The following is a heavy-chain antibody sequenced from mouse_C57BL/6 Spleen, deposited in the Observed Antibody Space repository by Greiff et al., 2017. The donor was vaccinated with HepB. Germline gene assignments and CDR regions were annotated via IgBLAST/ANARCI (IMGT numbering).Heavy chain of an antibody. D-gene: IGHD2-1*01. Sequence: VQLQQPGAELVKPGASVKMSCKASGYTFTSYWITWVKQRPGQGLEWIGDIYPGSGSTNYNEKFKSKATLTVDTSSSTAYMQLSSLTSEDSAVYYCARSVYYGNYGWYFDVWGTGTTVTVSS. J-gene: IGHJ1*03. V-gene: IGHV1-55*01. CDR3: ARSVYYGNYGWYFDV. CDR1: GYTFTSYW. CDR2: IYPGSGST.